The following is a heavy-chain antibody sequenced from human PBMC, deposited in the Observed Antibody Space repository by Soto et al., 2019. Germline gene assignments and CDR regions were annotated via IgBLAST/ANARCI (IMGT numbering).Heavy chain of an antibody. Sequence: QVQLQESGPGLVKPSGTLSLTCAVSGGSISSSNWWSWVRQPPGKGLEWIGEIYHSGSTNYNPSLKSRVTISVDKAKNQFSLKLSSVTAADTAVYYCARWGLYGGYCSGGSCDNAWTDYWGQGTLVTVSS. J-gene: IGHJ4*02. CDR3: ARWGLYGGYCSGGSCDNAWTDY. CDR1: GGSISSSNW. V-gene: IGHV4-4*02. D-gene: IGHD2-15*01. CDR2: IYHSGST.